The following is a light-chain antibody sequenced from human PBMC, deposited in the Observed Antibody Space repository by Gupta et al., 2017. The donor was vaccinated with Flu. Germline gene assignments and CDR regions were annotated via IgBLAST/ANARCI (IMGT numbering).Light chain of an antibody. CDR3: QKRSNWSPYT. CDR1: QSVGTY. J-gene: IGKJ2*01. CDR2: DAS. Sequence: EIVLSQSPDTLSQSPGERATLSCRASQSVGTYLDWYQQKPGPTPRLLIYDASYRATGIPARCISGGSSTNFTLTISSLEPDDYAVYYFQKRSNWSPYTFGQGTRLEI. V-gene: IGKV3-11*01.